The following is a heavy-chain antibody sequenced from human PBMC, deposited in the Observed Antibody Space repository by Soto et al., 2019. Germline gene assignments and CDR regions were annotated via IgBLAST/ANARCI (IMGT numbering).Heavy chain of an antibody. CDR1: GFTFTNYA. CDR3: VKGLEAGSLRTLHY. CDR2: ISFGGATA. J-gene: IGHJ4*02. D-gene: IGHD1-1*01. V-gene: IGHV3-23*01. Sequence: EVQLLESGGGLVQSGGSLRLSCAASGFTFTNYALSWVRQAPGKGLECVSIISFGGATAYYADSVRGRFTISREDSKNTLYLQMNSLRVEDTAVYYCVKGLEAGSLRTLHYWGQGTLVTVSS.